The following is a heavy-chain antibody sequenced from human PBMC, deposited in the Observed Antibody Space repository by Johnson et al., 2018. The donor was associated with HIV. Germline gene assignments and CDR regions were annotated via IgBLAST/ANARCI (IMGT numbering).Heavy chain of an antibody. CDR1: GFIFDEYD. J-gene: IGHJ3*02. CDR2: ISWNGATP. D-gene: IGHD6-6*01. CDR3: ASSIPPYSSSSVAFDI. V-gene: IGHV3-20*04. Sequence: VQLVESGGGVARPGGSLRLSCEGSGFIFDEYDMSWVRQTPGKGLEWVSGISWNGATPRSADSVKGRFTIARDNAKAFLYLQMNSLRAEDTAVYYCASSIPPYSSSSVAFDIWGQGTMVTVSS.